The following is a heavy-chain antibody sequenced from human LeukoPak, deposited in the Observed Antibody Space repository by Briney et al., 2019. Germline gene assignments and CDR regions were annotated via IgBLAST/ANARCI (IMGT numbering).Heavy chain of an antibody. Sequence: GGSLRLSCAASGFTFSSYAMHWVRQAPGKGLEWVSAISGSGSSTYYADSVKGRFTISRDNTKNTLYLQMNSLRAEDTAVYYCAKVTYVILTGSGGDFDYWGQGTLVTVSS. CDR1: GFTFSSYA. V-gene: IGHV3-23*01. CDR3: AKVTYVILTGSGGDFDY. CDR2: ISGSGSST. J-gene: IGHJ4*02. D-gene: IGHD3-9*01.